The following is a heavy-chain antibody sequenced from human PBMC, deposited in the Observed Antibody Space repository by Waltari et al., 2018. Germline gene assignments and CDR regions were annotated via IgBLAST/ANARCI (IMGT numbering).Heavy chain of an antibody. CDR2: ISSSSSYI. CDR1: GFTFSSYS. J-gene: IGHJ5*02. Sequence: EVQLVESGGGLVKPGGSLRLSCAASGFTFSSYSMNWVRPAPGKGLEWVSSISSSSSYIYYADSVKGRFTISRDNAKNSLYLQMNSLRAEDTAVYYCAREMGDIVSWFDPWGQGTLVTVSS. CDR3: AREMGDIVSWFDP. D-gene: IGHD2-15*01. V-gene: IGHV3-21*01.